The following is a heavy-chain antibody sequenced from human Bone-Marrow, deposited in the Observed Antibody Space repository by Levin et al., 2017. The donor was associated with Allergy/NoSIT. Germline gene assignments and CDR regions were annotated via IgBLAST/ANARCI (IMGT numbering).Heavy chain of an antibody. D-gene: IGHD5-12*01. Sequence: GGSLRLSCKGSGSSFTSYWIGWVRQMPGKGLEWMGIIYPGDSDTRYSPSFQGQVTISADKSISTAYLQWSSLKASDTAMYYCARWTPRGYSGYDLVYFDYWGQGTLVTVSS. V-gene: IGHV5-51*01. CDR3: ARWTPRGYSGYDLVYFDY. CDR2: IYPGDSDT. CDR1: GSSFTSYW. J-gene: IGHJ4*02.